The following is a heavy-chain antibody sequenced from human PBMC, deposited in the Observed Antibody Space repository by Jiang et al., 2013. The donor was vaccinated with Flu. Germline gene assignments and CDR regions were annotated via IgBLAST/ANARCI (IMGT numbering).Heavy chain of an antibody. D-gene: IGHD1-26*01. Sequence: KPSETLSLTCAVYGGSFSGYYWSWIRQPPGKGLEWIGEINHSGSTNYNPSLKSRVTISVDTSKNQFSLKLSSVTAADTAVYYCARGGVGALRYFDLWGRGTLVTVSS. CDR1: GGSFSGYY. CDR2: INHSGST. J-gene: IGHJ2*01. V-gene: IGHV4-34*01. CDR3: ARGGVGALRYFDL.